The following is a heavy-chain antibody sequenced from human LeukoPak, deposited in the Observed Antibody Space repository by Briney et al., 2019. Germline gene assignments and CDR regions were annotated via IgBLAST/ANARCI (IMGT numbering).Heavy chain of an antibody. V-gene: IGHV1-69*13. D-gene: IGHD6-13*01. J-gene: IGHJ3*02. CDR1: GGTFSSYA. CDR2: IIPIFGTA. Sequence: ASVKVSCKASGGTFSSYAISWLRQAPGQGLEWMGGIIPIFGTANYAQKFQGRVTITADESTSTAYMELSSLRSEDTAVYYCARGSSSFWGDFDIWGQGTMVTVSS. CDR3: ARGSSSFWGDFDI.